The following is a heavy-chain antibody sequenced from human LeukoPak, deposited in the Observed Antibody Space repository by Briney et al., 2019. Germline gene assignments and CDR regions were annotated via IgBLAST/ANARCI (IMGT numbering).Heavy chain of an antibody. J-gene: IGHJ4*02. Sequence: ASVKVSCKTSGYSFTDYDIHWVRQATGQGLEWMGWMNPKTDNTEYAQKFQGRVTLTWATSTSTAYMGLSSLRSEDTAVYICARSGPISLRFWGQGTLVTVSS. CDR2: MNPKTDNT. CDR1: GYSFTDYD. D-gene: IGHD2/OR15-2a*01. V-gene: IGHV1-8*01. CDR3: ARSGPISLRF.